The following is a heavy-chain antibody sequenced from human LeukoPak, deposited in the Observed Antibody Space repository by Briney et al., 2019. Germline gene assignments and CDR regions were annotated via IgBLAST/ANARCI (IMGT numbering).Heavy chain of an antibody. D-gene: IGHD2-2*01. CDR2: ISGSGGST. V-gene: IGHV3-23*01. CDR1: GFTFSSYG. J-gene: IGHJ6*03. CDR3: AKPFDCSSTSCYSDYYYYMDV. Sequence: GGSLRLSCAASGFTFSSYGMSWVRQAPGKGLEWVSAISGSGGSTYYADSVKGRFTISRDNSKNTLYLQMNSLRAEDTAVYYCAKPFDCSSTSCYSDYYYYMDVWGKGTTVTISS.